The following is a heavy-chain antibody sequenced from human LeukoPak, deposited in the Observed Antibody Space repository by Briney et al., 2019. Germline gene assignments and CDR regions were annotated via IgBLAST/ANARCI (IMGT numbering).Heavy chain of an antibody. V-gene: IGHV1-18*01. CDR2: ISAYNGNT. CDR3: AREKLLNYDILTGYYVPTNLDY. J-gene: IGHJ4*02. Sequence: GASVKVSCKASGYTFTSYGISWVRQAPGQGLEWMGWISAYNGNTNYAQKLQGRVTMTTDTSTSTAYMELRSLRPDDTAVYYCAREKLLNYDILTGYYVPTNLDYWGQGTLVTVSS. CDR1: GYTFTSYG. D-gene: IGHD3-9*01.